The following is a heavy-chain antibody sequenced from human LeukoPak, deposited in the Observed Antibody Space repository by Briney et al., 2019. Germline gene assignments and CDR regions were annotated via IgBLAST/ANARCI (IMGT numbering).Heavy chain of an antibody. V-gene: IGHV4-34*01. J-gene: IGHJ4*02. CDR3: ARAPYSYGPFYYFDY. CDR1: GGSFSGYY. CDR2: INHSGST. Sequence: PSETLSLTCAVYGGSFSGYYWSWVGQPPGKGLEWMGEINHSGSTNYNPSLKSGGTISVDKCKNQLSLKLSSVTAADTAVYYCARAPYSYGPFYYFDYWGQGTLVTVSS. D-gene: IGHD5-18*01.